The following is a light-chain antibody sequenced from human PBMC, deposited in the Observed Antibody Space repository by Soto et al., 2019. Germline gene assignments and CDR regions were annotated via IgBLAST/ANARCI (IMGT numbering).Light chain of an antibody. Sequence: QSVLTQPASVSGSPGQSITISCTGTSSDVGSYNLVSWYQQHPGIAPKLMIYEVNKRPSGVSSRFSGSKSGNTASLTISGLQAEDEAGYYCCSYAGSRTYYVVFGGGTQLTAL. CDR2: EVN. CDR1: SSDVGSYNL. J-gene: IGLJ2*01. V-gene: IGLV2-23*02. CDR3: CSYAGSRTYYVV.